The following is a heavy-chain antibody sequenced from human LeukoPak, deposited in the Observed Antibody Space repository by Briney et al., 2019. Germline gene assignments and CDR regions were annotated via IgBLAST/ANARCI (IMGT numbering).Heavy chain of an antibody. CDR2: LNPNGGNI. J-gene: IGHJ3*02. D-gene: IGHD3-9*01. CDR1: GYTFADHG. V-gene: IGHV3-20*04. Sequence: GGSLRLSCAGSGYTFADHGMNWVRQAPGKGLEWVSGLNPNGGNIGYADSVKGRFTISRDNAKNSLSLQMNSLRADDAAVYYCARASSKQLAGYLPDGFDIWGQGTMVTVSS. CDR3: ARASSKQLAGYLPDGFDI.